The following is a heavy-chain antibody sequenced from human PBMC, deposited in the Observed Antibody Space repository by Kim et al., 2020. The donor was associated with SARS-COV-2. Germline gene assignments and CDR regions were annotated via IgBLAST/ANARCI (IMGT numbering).Heavy chain of an antibody. CDR3: AAGLYCTGGVCYPNWFDP. CDR2: IYYSGST. CDR1: GGSISSYY. V-gene: IGHV4-59*13. Sequence: SETLSLTCTVSGGSISSYYWSWIRQPPGKGLEWIGYIYYSGSTNYNPSLNSRVTISVDTSKNQFSLKLSSVTAADTAVYYCAAGLYCTGGVCYPNWFDPWGQGTLVTVSS. J-gene: IGHJ5*02. D-gene: IGHD2-8*02.